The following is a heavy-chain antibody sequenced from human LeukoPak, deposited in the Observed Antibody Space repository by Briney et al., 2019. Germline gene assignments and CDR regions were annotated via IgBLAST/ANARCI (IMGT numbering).Heavy chain of an antibody. CDR1: GFTFSSYG. J-gene: IGHJ6*03. D-gene: IGHD4-17*01. CDR3: AKTAPAGGDYYYYYYMAV. Sequence: PGGSLRLSCAASGFTFSSYGMHWVRQAPGKGLGWVAVIWYVGSNKYYKDSVKGRLTISRDTPKNTLYLQMTSLRAEDTAVYYCAKTAPAGGDYYYYYYMAVWGKGTTVTVSS. CDR2: IWYVGSNK. V-gene: IGHV3-33*06.